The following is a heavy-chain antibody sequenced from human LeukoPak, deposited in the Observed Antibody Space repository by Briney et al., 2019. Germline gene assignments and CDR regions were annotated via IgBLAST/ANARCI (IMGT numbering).Heavy chain of an antibody. CDR2: ITGNGGTT. J-gene: IGHJ4*02. CDR3: AKFYGSGTYYNNYFDF. V-gene: IGHV3-23*01. D-gene: IGHD3-10*01. CDR1: GFTFSSYA. Sequence: GGSLRLSCAASGFTFSSYAMSWVRQAPGKGLEWVAAITGNGGTTDYSDSVKGRCTVSRDNNKNSLFLQMNSLRTEDTGLYYCAKFYGSGTYYNNYFDFWGQGTLVTVSS.